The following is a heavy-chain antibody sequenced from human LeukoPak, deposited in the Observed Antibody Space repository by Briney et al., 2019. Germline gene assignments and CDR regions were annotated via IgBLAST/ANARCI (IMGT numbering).Heavy chain of an antibody. CDR1: EFFFNSYA. D-gene: IGHD6-13*01. Sequence: GGSLGLFCSASEFFFNSYAMSWVRQAPGKGLECGSAISASGGSTYSADSVKGRFTISRDNSKNTLYLQMNSLRAEDTAVYFCAKDHFGYSSSSLDYGGQGTLVTVSS. V-gene: IGHV3-23*01. CDR3: AKDHFGYSSSSLDY. CDR2: ISASGGST. J-gene: IGHJ4*02.